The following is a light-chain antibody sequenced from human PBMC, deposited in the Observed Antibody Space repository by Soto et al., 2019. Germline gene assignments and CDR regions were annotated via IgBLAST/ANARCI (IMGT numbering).Light chain of an antibody. CDR1: QSVSSTY. V-gene: IGKV3-15*01. J-gene: IGKJ5*01. Sequence: EIVLTQSPGTLSLSPGERATLSCRASQSVSSTYLAWYQQKPGQAPRLLIYGASTRATGIPARFSGSGSGTEFTLTISSLQSEDFAVYYCQQYNNWPWTFGQGTRLEI. CDR3: QQYNNWPWT. CDR2: GAS.